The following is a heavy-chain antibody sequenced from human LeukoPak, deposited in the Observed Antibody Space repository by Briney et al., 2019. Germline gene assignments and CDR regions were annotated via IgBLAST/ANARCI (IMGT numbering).Heavy chain of an antibody. CDR3: ASRITGTTPGWEFDP. D-gene: IGHD1-20*01. J-gene: IGHJ5*02. Sequence: SVKVSCKASGYTFTSYDINWVRQAPGQGLEWMGGIIPIFGTANYAQKFQGRVTITADESTSTAYMELSSLRSEDTDVYYCASRITGTTPGWEFDPWGQGTLVTVSS. CDR2: IIPIFGTA. CDR1: GYTFTSYD. V-gene: IGHV1-69*13.